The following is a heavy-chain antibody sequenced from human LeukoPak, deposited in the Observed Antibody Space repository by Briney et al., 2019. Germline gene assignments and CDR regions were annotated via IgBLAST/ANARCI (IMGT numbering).Heavy chain of an antibody. CDR1: GYTFTKYY. D-gene: IGHD6-6*01. CDR2: INPSGGST. CDR3: AGGSSSPDFDY. J-gene: IGHJ4*02. V-gene: IGHV1-46*01. Sequence: ASVKVSCKASGYTFTKYYVHWVRQAPGQGLEWMGVINPSGGSTSYAQKFQGRVTMTRDTSTSTVYMELSSLRSEDTAVYYCAGGSSSPDFDYWGQGTLVTVSS.